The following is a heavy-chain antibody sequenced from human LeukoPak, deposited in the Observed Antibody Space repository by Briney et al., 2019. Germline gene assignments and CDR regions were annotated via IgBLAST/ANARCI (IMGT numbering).Heavy chain of an antibody. CDR3: ARVHTVHYYDSSGYYYVD. V-gene: IGHV4-34*01. CDR2: INHSEST. J-gene: IGHJ4*02. D-gene: IGHD3-22*01. Sequence: SETLSLTCAVYGGSFSGYYWSWIRQPPGKGLEWIGEINHSESTNYNPSLKSRVTISVDTSKNQFSLKLSSVTAADTAVYYCARVHTVHYYDSSGYYYVDWGQGTLVTVSS. CDR1: GGSFSGYY.